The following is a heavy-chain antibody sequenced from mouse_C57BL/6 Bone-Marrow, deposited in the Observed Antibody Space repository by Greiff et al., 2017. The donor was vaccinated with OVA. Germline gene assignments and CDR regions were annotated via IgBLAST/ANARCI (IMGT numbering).Heavy chain of an antibody. CDR3: ASPFYYRFAY. Sequence: VQLQQSGAELVKPGASVKLSCTASGFNIKDYYMHWVKQRTEQGLEWIGRIDPEDGETKYAPKFQGKATITADTSSNTANLQLSSLTSEDTAVYYCASPFYYRFAYWGQGTLVTVSA. D-gene: IGHD2-1*01. V-gene: IGHV14-2*01. CDR1: GFNIKDYY. J-gene: IGHJ3*01. CDR2: IDPEDGET.